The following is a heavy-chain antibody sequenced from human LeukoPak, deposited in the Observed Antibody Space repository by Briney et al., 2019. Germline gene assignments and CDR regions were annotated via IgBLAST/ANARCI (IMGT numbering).Heavy chain of an antibody. J-gene: IGHJ3*02. CDR2: ISYDGSNK. Sequence: GGSLRLSCAASGFTFSSYAMHWVRQAPGKGLEWVAVISYDGSNKYYADSVKGRFTISRGNSKNTLYLQMNSLRAEDTAVYYCARDRQSNWGSSEGVDIWGQGTMVTVSS. CDR3: ARDRQSNWGSSEGVDI. V-gene: IGHV3-30-3*01. CDR1: GFTFSSYA. D-gene: IGHD7-27*01.